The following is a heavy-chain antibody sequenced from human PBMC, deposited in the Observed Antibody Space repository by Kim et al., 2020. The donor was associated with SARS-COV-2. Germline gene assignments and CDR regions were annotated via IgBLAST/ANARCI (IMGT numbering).Heavy chain of an antibody. D-gene: IGHD1-26*01. CDR2: IDPNSGGT. J-gene: IGHJ4*02. V-gene: IGHV1-2*02. CDR3: STAPGSGTYSDY. Sequence: ASVKVSCKASEYAFTGSFFHWVRQAPGQRLKWMGWIDPNSGGTKYAQKFQGRVRMTRDTSITTDYLELSRLTPDDTAVYYCSTAPGSGTYSDYWGQGTLVTVSS. CDR1: EYAFTGSF.